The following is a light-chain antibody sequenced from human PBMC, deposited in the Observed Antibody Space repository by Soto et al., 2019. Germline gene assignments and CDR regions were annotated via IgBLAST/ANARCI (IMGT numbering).Light chain of an antibody. Sequence: DIEMTQSPSSMFASVRDRVTITCRASQGIRHYLAWYHQKRGQAPRFLIYGASTRATGIPDRFNGSGSGTDFTLTISRLEPEDFAVYYCQQYRSSPKTFGQGTKVDIK. CDR1: QGIRHY. V-gene: IGKV3-20*01. J-gene: IGKJ1*01. CDR3: QQYRSSPKT. CDR2: GAS.